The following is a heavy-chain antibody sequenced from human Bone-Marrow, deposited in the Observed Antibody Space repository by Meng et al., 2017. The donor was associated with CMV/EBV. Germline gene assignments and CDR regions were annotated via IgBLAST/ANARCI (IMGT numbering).Heavy chain of an antibody. V-gene: IGHV1-2*02. CDR3: ASSRYCSSTSCYLFDP. J-gene: IGHJ5*02. D-gene: IGHD2-2*01. Sequence: ASVKVSCKASGYTFTGYYMHWVRQAPGQGLEWMGWINPNSGGTNYAQKFQGRVTMTRDTSISTAYMELSRLRSDDTAVYYCASSRYCSSTSCYLFDPWGRGTLVTVSS. CDR2: INPNSGGT. CDR1: GYTFTGYY.